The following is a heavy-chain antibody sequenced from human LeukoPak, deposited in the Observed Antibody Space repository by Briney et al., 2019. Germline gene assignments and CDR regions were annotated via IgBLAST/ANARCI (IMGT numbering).Heavy chain of an antibody. V-gene: IGHV4-59*01. D-gene: IGHD1-26*01. CDR2: IYYSGST. CDR3: SREQSSGSYYL. CDR1: GGSISSSY. J-gene: IGHJ4*02. Sequence: PSETLSLTCTVPGGSISSSYWSWIRQPPGKGLEWIGYIYYSGSTNYNPSLLSRVTTSAHTSKNNFSLQLISVTAAETAVYYCSREQSSGSYYLWGQGTLGTVSS.